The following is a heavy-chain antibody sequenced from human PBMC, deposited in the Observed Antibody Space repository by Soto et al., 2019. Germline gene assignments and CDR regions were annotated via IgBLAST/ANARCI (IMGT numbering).Heavy chain of an antibody. CDR2: IIPIFGTA. CDR3: ARTDIAAAGKNYFDY. J-gene: IGHJ4*02. V-gene: IGHV1-69*13. D-gene: IGHD6-13*01. Sequence: SVKVSCKASGGTFSSYAISWVRQAPGQGLEWMGGIIPIFGTANYAQKFQGRVTITADESTSTAYMELSSLRSEDTAVYYCARTDIAAAGKNYFDYWGQGTLVTVSS. CDR1: GGTFSSYA.